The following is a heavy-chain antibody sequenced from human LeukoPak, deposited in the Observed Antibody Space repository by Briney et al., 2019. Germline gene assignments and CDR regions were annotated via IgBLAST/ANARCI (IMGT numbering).Heavy chain of an antibody. CDR1: GFTFSDYA. CDR2: FKTNYNQV. V-gene: IGHV3-23*05. D-gene: IGHD4-11*01. CDR3: ARSVPDYTRFDF. Sequence: QAGGSLRLSWVASGFTFSDYAMNWVRQAPGKGLEWVSTFKTNYNQVYYAESVRGRFTISTDNSKNTAYLQMNSLRVEDTALYYCARSVPDYTRFDFWGQGALVTVSS. J-gene: IGHJ4*02.